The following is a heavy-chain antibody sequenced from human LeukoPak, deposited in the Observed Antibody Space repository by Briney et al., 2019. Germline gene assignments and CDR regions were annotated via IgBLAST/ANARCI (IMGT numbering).Heavy chain of an antibody. D-gene: IGHD2-2*01. CDR1: GGSISGSSYY. Sequence: SETLSHTCTVSGGSISGSSYYWGWIRQPPGKGLEWIGSIYYSGSTYYNPSLKSRVTISVDTSKNQFSLKLNSVTATDTAVYYCARDRCSSTSCVRWFDPWGQGTLVTVSS. J-gene: IGHJ5*02. CDR2: IYYSGST. V-gene: IGHV4-39*02. CDR3: ARDRCSSTSCVRWFDP.